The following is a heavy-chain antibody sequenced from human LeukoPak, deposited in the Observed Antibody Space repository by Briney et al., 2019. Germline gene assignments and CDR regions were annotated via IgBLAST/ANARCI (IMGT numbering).Heavy chain of an antibody. CDR3: ARGNYYHDSSGHHYYFDY. Sequence: GGSLRLSCAASGFTFSGSAMHWVRQAPGKGLEWVANIKQDGSEEYYVDSVKGRFTISRDNVKNSLYLQMNSLRAEDTAVYYCARGNYYHDSSGHHYYFDYWGQGTLVTVSS. V-gene: IGHV3-7*03. D-gene: IGHD3-22*01. CDR2: IKQDGSEE. CDR1: GFTFSGSA. J-gene: IGHJ4*02.